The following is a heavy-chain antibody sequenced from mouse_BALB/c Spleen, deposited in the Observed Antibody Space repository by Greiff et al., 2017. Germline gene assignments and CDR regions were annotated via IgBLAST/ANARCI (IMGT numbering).Heavy chain of an antibody. CDR2: IDPFNGGT. V-gene: IGHV1S135*01. J-gene: IGHJ2*01. Sequence: ESGPELMKPGASVKISCKASGYSFTSYYMHWVKQSHGKSLEWIGYIDPFNGGTSYNQKFKGKATLTVDKSSSTAYMHLSSLTSEDSAVYYCARKDYYGSSPPDYWGQGTTLTVSS. CDR3: ARKDYYGSSPPDY. CDR1: GYSFTSYY. D-gene: IGHD1-1*01.